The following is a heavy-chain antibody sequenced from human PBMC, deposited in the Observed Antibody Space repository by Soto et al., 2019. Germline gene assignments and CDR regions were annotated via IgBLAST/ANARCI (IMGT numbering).Heavy chain of an antibody. CDR2: IWYDGSNK. D-gene: IGHD3-10*01. CDR1: GFTFSSYG. J-gene: IGHJ6*02. CDR3: ARDRSTMVRVQGMDV. Sequence: PGGSLRLSCAASGFTFSSYGMHWFRQAPGKGLEWVAVIWYDGSNKYYADSVKGRFTISRDNSKNTLYLQMNSLRAEDTAVYYCARDRSTMVRVQGMDVWGQGTTVTVSS. V-gene: IGHV3-33*01.